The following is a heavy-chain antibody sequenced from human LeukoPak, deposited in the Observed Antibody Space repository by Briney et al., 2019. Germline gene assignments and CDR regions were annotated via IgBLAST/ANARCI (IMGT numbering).Heavy chain of an antibody. Sequence: SETLSLTCTVSGAPISSGLYYWNWFRQPAGKALEWIGRIQNSGNTNYNPSLKSRVTISVDTPKNQFSLKLNSVTATDLAVYYCASSNWLRDANFDSWGQGTLVTVSS. CDR1: GAPISSGLYY. CDR2: IQNSGNT. CDR3: ASSNWLRDANFDS. V-gene: IGHV4-61*02. D-gene: IGHD6-13*01. J-gene: IGHJ4*02.